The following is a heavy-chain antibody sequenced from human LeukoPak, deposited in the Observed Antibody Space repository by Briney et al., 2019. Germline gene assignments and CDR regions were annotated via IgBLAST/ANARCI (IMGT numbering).Heavy chain of an antibody. CDR3: AIHYHPRDFNGYYAY. D-gene: IGHD3-3*01. V-gene: IGHV5-10-1*01. Sequence: GGSLEIPVKGSGYDFTSYWITGVRQMPGKGLEWMGTIDPSDTYSNYSPSCKGHVTISADKSNSTAYVQWNSLKAADTAIYHCAIHYHPRDFNGYYAYWGQGTLVTVSS. CDR1: GYDFTSYW. CDR2: IDPSDTYS. J-gene: IGHJ4*02.